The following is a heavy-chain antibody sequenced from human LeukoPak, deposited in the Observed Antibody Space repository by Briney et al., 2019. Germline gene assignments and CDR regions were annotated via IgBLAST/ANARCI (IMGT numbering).Heavy chain of an antibody. V-gene: IGHV4-59*02. Sequence: SETLSLTCTVSGGSVGSDPWSWIRRAPGKKLEWIGNVFYSGSTNYNPSLKSRVTISIDTSKNQFSLRLTSVTAADSAVYYCVRGANLWGQGILVTVSS. CDR3: VRGANL. J-gene: IGHJ5*02. CDR1: GGSVGSDP. CDR2: VFYSGST. D-gene: IGHD5-12*01.